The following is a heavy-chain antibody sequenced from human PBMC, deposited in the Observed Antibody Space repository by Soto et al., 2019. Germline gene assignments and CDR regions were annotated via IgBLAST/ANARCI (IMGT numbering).Heavy chain of an antibody. V-gene: IGHV4-4*02. CDR3: AKDGSGHPYYSDN. CDR2: IYHSGTT. CDR1: GASISSNNW. D-gene: IGHD2-15*01. Sequence: QVQLQESGPGLVKPSGTPSLTCVVSGASISSNNWWSWVRQPPGKGLEWIGEIYHSGTTSYNPSLKSRVTMSVDKSKNQFSLKVTSVTAADTAVYFCAKDGSGHPYYSDNWGQGTLVTVSS. J-gene: IGHJ4*02.